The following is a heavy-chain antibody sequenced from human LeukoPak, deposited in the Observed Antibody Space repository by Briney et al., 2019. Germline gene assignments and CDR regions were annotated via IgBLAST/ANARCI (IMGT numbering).Heavy chain of an antibody. CDR3: ARDLYGGSSPFDY. CDR2: IYYSGST. Sequence: SETLSLICTVSGCSISSYYWSWIRQPPGKGLEWIGYIYYSGSTNYNPSLKSRVTISVDTSKDQFSLKLSSVTAADTAVYYCARDLYGGSSPFDYWGQGTLVTVSS. D-gene: IGHD1-26*01. V-gene: IGHV4-59*01. CDR1: GCSISSYY. J-gene: IGHJ4*02.